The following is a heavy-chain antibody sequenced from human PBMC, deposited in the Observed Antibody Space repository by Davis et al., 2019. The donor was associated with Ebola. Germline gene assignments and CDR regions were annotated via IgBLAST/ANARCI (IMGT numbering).Heavy chain of an antibody. D-gene: IGHD4-17*01. V-gene: IGHV3-66*01. CDR1: GFTFSNAW. Sequence: GESLKISCAASGFTFSNAWMNWVRQAPGKGLEWVSVIYSGGSTYYADSVKGRFTISRDNSKNTLYLQMNSLRAEDTAVYYCARGRGTTVTTSQGRDYYYYGMDVWGQGTTVTVSS. CDR2: IYSGGST. CDR3: ARGRGTTVTTSQGRDYYYYGMDV. J-gene: IGHJ6*02.